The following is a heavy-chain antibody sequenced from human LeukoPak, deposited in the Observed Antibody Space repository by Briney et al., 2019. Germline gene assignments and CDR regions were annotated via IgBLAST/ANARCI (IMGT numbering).Heavy chain of an antibody. V-gene: IGHV1-69*13. Sequence: ASVKVSCKASGGTFSSYAISWVRQAPGQGLEWMGGIIPIFGTANYAQKFQGGVTITADESTSTAYMELSSLRSEDTAVYYCARVVGGGSYGRTFDYWGQGTLVTVSS. J-gene: IGHJ4*02. CDR1: GGTFSSYA. CDR2: IIPIFGTA. CDR3: ARVVGGGSYGRTFDY. D-gene: IGHD1-26*01.